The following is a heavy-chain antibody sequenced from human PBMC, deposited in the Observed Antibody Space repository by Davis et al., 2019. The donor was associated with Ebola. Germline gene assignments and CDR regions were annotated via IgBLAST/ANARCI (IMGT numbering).Heavy chain of an antibody. D-gene: IGHD3-3*01. J-gene: IGHJ4*02. CDR1: GFTFSSYP. CDR3: AWSNSYYDFWSGHFDY. CDR2: ISYDRSNK. V-gene: IGHV3-30-3*01. Sequence: PGGSLRLSCAASGFTFSSYPMHWVRQAPGKGLEWVAIISYDRSNKYYGDAVKGRFTISRDNSKSTLFLQMNSLTPEDTAIYYCAWSNSYYDFWSGHFDYWGQGTLVTVSS.